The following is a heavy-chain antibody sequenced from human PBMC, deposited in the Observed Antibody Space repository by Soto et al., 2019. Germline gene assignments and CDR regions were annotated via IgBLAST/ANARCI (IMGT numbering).Heavy chain of an antibody. D-gene: IGHD6-13*01. CDR3: ARSIAAAWNYYYYYGMDV. V-gene: IGHV1-69*05. CDR1: GGTFSSYA. J-gene: IGHJ6*02. Sequence: ASVKVSCKASGGTFSSYAISWVRQAPGQGLEWMGGIIPIFGTANYAQKFQGRVTITTDESTSTAYMELSSLRSEDTAVYYCARSIAAAWNYYYYYGMDVWGQGTTVTVSS. CDR2: IIPIFGTA.